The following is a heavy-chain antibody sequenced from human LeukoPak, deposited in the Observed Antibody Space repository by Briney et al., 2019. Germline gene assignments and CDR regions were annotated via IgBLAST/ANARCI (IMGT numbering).Heavy chain of an antibody. CDR3: ARNYGSTIGYGGWFDP. Sequence: GGSLRLSCAASGFTFSSYSMNWVRQAPGKGLEWVSSISSSSSYIYYADSVKGRFTISRDNAKNSLYLQMNSLRAEDTAVYYCARNYGSTIGYGGWFDPWGQGTLVTVSS. CDR1: GFTFSSYS. J-gene: IGHJ5*02. CDR2: ISSSSSYI. D-gene: IGHD3-10*01. V-gene: IGHV3-21*01.